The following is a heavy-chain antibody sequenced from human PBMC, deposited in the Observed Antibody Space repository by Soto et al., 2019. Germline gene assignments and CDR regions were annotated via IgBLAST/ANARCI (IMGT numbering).Heavy chain of an antibody. J-gene: IGHJ6*02. Sequence: EVQLVESGGGLVQPGGSLRLSCVASGFTFRSYSLNWVRQAPGKGLEWVSYISSSSGTIYYADSVKGRFTISRDNAENSLYLQMNSLRDDDTAVYYCAREDPWSANADAMHVWGQGTTVTVSS. CDR1: GFTFRSYS. CDR3: AREDPWSANADAMHV. D-gene: IGHD3-3*01. CDR2: ISSSSGTI. V-gene: IGHV3-48*02.